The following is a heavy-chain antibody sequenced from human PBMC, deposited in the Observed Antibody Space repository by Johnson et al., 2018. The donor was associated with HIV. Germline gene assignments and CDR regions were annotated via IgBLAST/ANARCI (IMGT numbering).Heavy chain of an antibody. J-gene: IGHJ3*02. Sequence: VQLLESGGGLVQPGGSLRLSCAASGFTIIRYWMHWVRQAPGKGPVWVSRINSDGSSTTYADSVKGRFTISRDNANNTLYLQMDSLRAEDTSVYYCARERDYYDSSGYWVDAFDIWGQGTMVTVSS. V-gene: IGHV3-74*01. CDR2: INSDGSST. D-gene: IGHD3-22*01. CDR3: ARERDYYDSSGYWVDAFDI. CDR1: GFTIIRYW.